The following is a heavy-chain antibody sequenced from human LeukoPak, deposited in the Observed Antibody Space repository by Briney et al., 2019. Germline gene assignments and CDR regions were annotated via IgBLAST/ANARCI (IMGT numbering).Heavy chain of an antibody. CDR2: TYYRSKWYN. J-gene: IGHJ4*02. V-gene: IGHV6-1*01. Sequence: SQTLSLTCAISGDSVSSNSAAWNWIRQSPSRGLEWLGRTYYRSKWYNDYAVSVKSRITINPDTSKNQFSLQLNSVTPEDTAVYYCAREGGRWLVSIDWADFGYWGQGTLVTVSS. CDR3: AREGGRWLVSIDWADFGY. CDR1: GDSVSSNSAA. D-gene: IGHD6-19*01.